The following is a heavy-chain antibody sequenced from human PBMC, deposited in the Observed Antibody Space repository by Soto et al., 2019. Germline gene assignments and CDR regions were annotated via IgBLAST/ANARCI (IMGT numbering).Heavy chain of an antibody. CDR3: ARDLKFGQADY. J-gene: IGHJ4*02. CDR1: GGSISSYY. V-gene: IGHV4-4*07. CDR2: IYTSGST. D-gene: IGHD3-10*01. Sequence: KTSETLSLTCTVSGGSISSYYWTWIRQPSGKGLEWIGRIYTSGSTNYNPSLKSRVTMSVDTSKNQFSLKLSSVTAADTAVYYCARDLKFGQADYWGQESQVTVSS.